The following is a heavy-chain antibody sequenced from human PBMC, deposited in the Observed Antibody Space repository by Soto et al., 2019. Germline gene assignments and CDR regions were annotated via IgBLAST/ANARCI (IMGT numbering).Heavy chain of an antibody. V-gene: IGHV4-34*01. CDR1: GGSFSGYY. Sequence: SETLSLTCAVYGGSFSGYYWSWIRQPPGKGLEWIGEINHSGSTNYNPSLKSRVTISVDTSKNQFSLKLSSVTAADTAVYYCARGHGGYSCIDYWGQGTLVTVSS. CDR3: ARGHGGYSCIDY. J-gene: IGHJ4*02. D-gene: IGHD5-18*01. CDR2: INHSGST.